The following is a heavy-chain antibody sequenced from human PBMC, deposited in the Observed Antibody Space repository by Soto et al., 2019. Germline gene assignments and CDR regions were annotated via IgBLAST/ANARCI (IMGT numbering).Heavy chain of an antibody. CDR3: VIDWEGDGYNSGWFDP. D-gene: IGHD5-12*01. V-gene: IGHV3-48*01. J-gene: IGHJ5*02. Sequence: GGSLRLSCAASGFTFSSYSMNWVRQAPGKGLEWVSYISSSSRTIYCADNVKGRFTISRDNAKNSLYLQMNILRAEDTDVFYFVIDWEGDGYNSGWFDPWDQGTLVTVSS. CDR1: GFTFSSYS. CDR2: ISSSSRTI.